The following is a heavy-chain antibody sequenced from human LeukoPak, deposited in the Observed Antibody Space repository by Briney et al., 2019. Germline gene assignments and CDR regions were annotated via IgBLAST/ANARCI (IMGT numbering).Heavy chain of an antibody. CDR1: GSTFSNYW. CDR2: IKQDGSEE. Sequence: PGGSLRLSCAASGSTFSNYWMNWVRQAPGKGLEWVANIKQDGSEEYYVDSVRGRFTISSDNAKNSLYLQMSSLRAEDTAVYYCARAIVATGGGFDYWGQGTLVTVSS. J-gene: IGHJ4*02. V-gene: IGHV3-7*01. D-gene: IGHD5-12*01. CDR3: ARAIVATGGGFDY.